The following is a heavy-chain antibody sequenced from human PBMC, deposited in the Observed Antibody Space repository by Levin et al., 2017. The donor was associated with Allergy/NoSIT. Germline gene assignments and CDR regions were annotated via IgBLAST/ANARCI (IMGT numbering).Heavy chain of an antibody. D-gene: IGHD4-17*01. V-gene: IGHV1-2*06. CDR1: GYTFTGYY. CDR2: INPNSGGT. Sequence: VASVKVSCKASGYTFTGYYMHWVRQAPGQGLEWMGRINPNSGGTNYAQKFQGRVTMTRDTSISTAYMELSRLRSDDTAVYYCARTESDGEDDFDYWGQGTLVTVSS. CDR3: ARTESDGEDDFDY. J-gene: IGHJ4*02.